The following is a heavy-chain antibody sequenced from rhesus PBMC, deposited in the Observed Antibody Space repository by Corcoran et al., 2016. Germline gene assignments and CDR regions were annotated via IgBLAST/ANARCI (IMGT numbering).Heavy chain of an antibody. V-gene: IGHV3S18*01. CDR3: ARVAQAYSSGWYGDY. CDR1: GFSFSDYY. D-gene: IGHD6-31*01. CDR2: IRYTGGST. J-gene: IGHJ4*01. Sequence: EVQLVESGGGLAKPGGSLRLSCAASGFSFSDYYMYWVRQAPGKGLEWVSGIRYTGGSTYYADSVKVRFTISRENAKNTLYLQMDSLRAEDTAVYYCARVAQAYSSGWYGDYWGQGVLVTVSS.